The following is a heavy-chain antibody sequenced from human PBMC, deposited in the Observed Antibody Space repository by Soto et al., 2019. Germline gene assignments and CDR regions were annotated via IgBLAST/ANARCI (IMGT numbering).Heavy chain of an antibody. D-gene: IGHD6-25*01. V-gene: IGHV4-34*01. CDR2: INHSGST. J-gene: IGHJ4*02. Sequence: QVQLQQWGAGLLKPSETLSLTCAVYGGSFSGYYWSWIRQPPGKGLEWIGEINHSGSTNYNPSLKTRVTISVETSKNQFSLKLSSVTAADTAVYYCARGDFPLWKGAAGSKRGYYYFDYWGQGTLVTPSS. CDR3: ARGDFPLWKGAAGSKRGYYYFDY. CDR1: GGSFSGYY.